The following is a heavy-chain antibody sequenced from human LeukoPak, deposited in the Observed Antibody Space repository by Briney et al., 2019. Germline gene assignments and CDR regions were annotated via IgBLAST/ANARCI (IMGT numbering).Heavy chain of an antibody. D-gene: IGHD3-10*01. Sequence: PGGSLRLSCAASGFTFSSYWMHWVRQAPGKGLVWVSRINSDGSSTSYADSEKGRFTISRDNAKNTLYLQMNSLRAEDTAVYYCAREPPEVLWFGGFDYWGQGTLVTVSS. CDR2: INSDGSST. V-gene: IGHV3-74*01. CDR1: GFTFSSYW. CDR3: AREPPEVLWFGGFDY. J-gene: IGHJ4*02.